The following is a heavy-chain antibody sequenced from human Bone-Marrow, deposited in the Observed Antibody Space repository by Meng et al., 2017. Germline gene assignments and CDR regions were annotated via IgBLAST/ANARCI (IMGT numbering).Heavy chain of an antibody. Sequence: GSLRLSCTVSGGSISSYYWSWIRQPAGKGLEWIGRIYTSGSTNYNPSLKSRVTMSVDTSKNQFSLKLSSVTAAATAVYYCARQTRVTMVRGVITPGAFDIWGQGTMVTVSS. CDR2: IYTSGST. CDR3: ARQTRVTMVRGVITPGAFDI. D-gene: IGHD3-10*01. CDR1: GGSISSYY. J-gene: IGHJ3*02. V-gene: IGHV4-4*07.